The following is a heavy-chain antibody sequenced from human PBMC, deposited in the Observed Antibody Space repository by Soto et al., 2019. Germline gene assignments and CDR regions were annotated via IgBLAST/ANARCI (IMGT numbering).Heavy chain of an antibody. CDR1: GFNFNNYA. D-gene: IGHD6-19*01. CDR2: ISSSGGTT. CDR3: ATFMTVTGTGWGGAAEY. Sequence: GSLRLSFATSGFNFNNYAMSWVRQAPGERLEWVSFISSSGGTTYYADSVKGRFTISRDNSRNTVFLQMNTLGAEDTAIYYCATFMTVTGTGWGGAAEYWGQGTRVT. V-gene: IGHV3-23*01. J-gene: IGHJ4*02.